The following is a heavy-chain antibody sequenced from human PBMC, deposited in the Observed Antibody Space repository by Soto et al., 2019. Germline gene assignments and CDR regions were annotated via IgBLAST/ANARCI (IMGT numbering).Heavy chain of an antibody. CDR3: ARGGSSSAGGHYYYMDV. CDR1: GGSLSGYY. V-gene: IGHV4-34*01. D-gene: IGHD6-6*01. J-gene: IGHJ6*03. CDR2: INHSGST. Sequence: PSETLSLTCAVYGGSLSGYYWSWIRQPPGKGLEWIGEINHSGSTNYNPSLKSRVTISVDTSKNQFSLKLSSVTAADTAVYYCARGGSSSAGGHYYYMDVWGKGTTVTVSS.